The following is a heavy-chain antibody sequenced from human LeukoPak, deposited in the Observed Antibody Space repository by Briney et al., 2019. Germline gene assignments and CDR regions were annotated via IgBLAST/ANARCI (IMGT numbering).Heavy chain of an antibody. CDR1: GFSLSTSGMR. D-gene: IGHD3-22*01. Sequence: QTLSLTCTFSGFSLSTSGMRVSWIRQPPGKALEWLARIDWDDDKYYSTSLKTRLTISKDTSKNQVVLTMTNMDPVDTATYYCARHYYDSSGYSFDYWGQGTLVTVSS. CDR2: IDWDDDK. V-gene: IGHV2-70*04. CDR3: ARHYYDSSGYSFDY. J-gene: IGHJ4*02.